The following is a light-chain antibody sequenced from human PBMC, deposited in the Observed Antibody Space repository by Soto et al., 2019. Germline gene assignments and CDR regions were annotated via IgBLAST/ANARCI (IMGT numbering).Light chain of an antibody. CDR2: GVS. J-gene: IGKJ4*01. V-gene: IGKV3D-15*01. CDR3: QQYNDWPPEVT. CDR1: QTVSSN. Sequence: EIVLTQAPITLSVSPGERATLSCRASQTVSSNLAWYQQKPGRPPRLLMSGVSTRATGIPARFSGSGSGTEFTLTISSLQSEDFPVYYCQQYNDWPPEVTFGGGTKVEIK.